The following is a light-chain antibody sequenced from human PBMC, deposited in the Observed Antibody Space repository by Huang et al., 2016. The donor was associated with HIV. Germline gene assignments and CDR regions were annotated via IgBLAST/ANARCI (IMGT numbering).Light chain of an antibody. Sequence: EIVLTQSPASLSVSPGERATLSCMASQSVSGSLAWYQQKPGQAPRLLIYGASTRATGVPARFSGSGSGTEFTLTISSLQSEDFAVYYCQQYNNFYTFGPGTRVDIK. CDR3: QQYNNFYT. J-gene: IGKJ3*01. V-gene: IGKV3-15*01. CDR2: GAS. CDR1: QSVSGS.